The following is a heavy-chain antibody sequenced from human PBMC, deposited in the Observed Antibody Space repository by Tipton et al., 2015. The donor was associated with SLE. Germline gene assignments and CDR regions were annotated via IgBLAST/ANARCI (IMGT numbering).Heavy chain of an antibody. CDR3: ARDGPLGSVDY. D-gene: IGHD6-25*01. V-gene: IGHV3-66*01. Sequence: SLRLSCAASGFTVSSNYMSWVCQAPGKGLEWVSVIYSGGSTYYADSVKGRFTISRDNYKNTLYLQMNSLRAEDTAVYYCARDGPLGSVDYWGQGTLVTVSS. CDR1: GFTVSSNY. CDR2: IYSGGST. J-gene: IGHJ4*02.